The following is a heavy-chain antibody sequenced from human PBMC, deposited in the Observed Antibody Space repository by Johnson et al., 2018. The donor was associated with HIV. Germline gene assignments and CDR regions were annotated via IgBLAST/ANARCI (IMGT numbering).Heavy chain of an antibody. CDR3: AKDPVARGCVFDCFDM. V-gene: IGHV3-30*02. D-gene: IGHD2-21*01. CDR2: IQYEGDTK. Sequence: QVQLVESGGGVVQPGGSLRLSCAASGFSFSSYGMHWVRQAPGKGLEWVAFIQYEGDTKDYADSVKGRFNIFRDNSENTLYLQMNSLRAEDTAVYYCAKDPVARGCVFDCFDMWGQGTMVTVS. CDR1: GFSFSSYG. J-gene: IGHJ3*02.